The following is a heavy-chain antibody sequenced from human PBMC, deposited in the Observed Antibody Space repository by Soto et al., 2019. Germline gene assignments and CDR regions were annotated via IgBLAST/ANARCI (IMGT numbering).Heavy chain of an antibody. J-gene: IGHJ5*02. CDR3: ARDLTVTTASWNWFDP. CDR2: INPSGGST. CDR1: GYNFASYY. D-gene: IGHD4-17*01. V-gene: IGHV1-46*01. Sequence: ASVKVSCKASGYNFASYYMHWVRQAPGQGLEWMGIINPSGGSTSYAQKFQGRVTMTRDTSTSTVYMELSSLRSEDTAVYYCARDLTVTTASWNWFDPWGQGTLVTVSS.